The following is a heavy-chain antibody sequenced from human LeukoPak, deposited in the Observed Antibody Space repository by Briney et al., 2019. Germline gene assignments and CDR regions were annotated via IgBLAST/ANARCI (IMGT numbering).Heavy chain of an antibody. Sequence: PSETLSLTCTVSGGSISSGSYYWSWIRQPAGKGLEWIGRIYTSGSTNYNPSLKSRVTISVDTSKNQFSLKLSSVTAADTAVYYCARHVGQAAAAPDYWGQGTLVTVSS. CDR2: IYTSGST. D-gene: IGHD6-13*01. J-gene: IGHJ4*02. V-gene: IGHV4-61*02. CDR1: GGSISSGSYY. CDR3: ARHVGQAAAAPDY.